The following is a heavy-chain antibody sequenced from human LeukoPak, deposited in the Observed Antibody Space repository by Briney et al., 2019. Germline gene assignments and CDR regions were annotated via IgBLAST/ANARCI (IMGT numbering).Heavy chain of an antibody. V-gene: IGHV3-23*01. CDR2: ISGSGGTT. CDR1: GFTFSSYA. D-gene: IGHD3-10*01. J-gene: IGHJ6*02. CDR3: AKGPYYYGSGSYSPNYYYAMDV. Sequence: QPGGSLRLSCAASGFTFSSYAMSWVRQAPGKGLEWVSAISGSGGTTYYADSVKGRFTISRDNSKNTLYMQMNSLRGADTAVYYCAKGPYYYGSGSYSPNYYYAMDVWGQGTTVTVSS.